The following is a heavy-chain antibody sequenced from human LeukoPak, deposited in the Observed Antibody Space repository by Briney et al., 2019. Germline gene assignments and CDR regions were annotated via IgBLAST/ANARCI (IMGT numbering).Heavy chain of an antibody. CDR2: INPSGGST. J-gene: IGHJ5*02. Sequence: ASVEVSCKAPGYTFTSYYMHWVRQAPGQGLEWMGIINPSGGSTSYAQKFQGRVTMTRDTSTSTVYMELSSLRSEDTAVYYCARGILPYYYDSSGYYYNWFDPWGQGTLVTVSS. D-gene: IGHD3-22*01. CDR3: ARGILPYYYDSSGYYYNWFDP. V-gene: IGHV1-46*01. CDR1: GYTFTSYY.